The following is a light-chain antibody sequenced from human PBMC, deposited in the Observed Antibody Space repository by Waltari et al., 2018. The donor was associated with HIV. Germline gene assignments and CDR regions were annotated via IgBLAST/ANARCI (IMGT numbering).Light chain of an antibody. CDR1: QSLLYSDGHTY. J-gene: IGKJ4*01. Sequence: DVVMTPSPLSLPVSLGQPASISCRSSQSLLYSDGHTYLSWFHQRPGQSPRRLIYKISNRDSGVPDRFSGSGSGTDFTLKSSRVESEDVGIYYCMQSTHWPLTFGGGTKVESK. V-gene: IGKV2-30*01. CDR2: KIS. CDR3: MQSTHWPLT.